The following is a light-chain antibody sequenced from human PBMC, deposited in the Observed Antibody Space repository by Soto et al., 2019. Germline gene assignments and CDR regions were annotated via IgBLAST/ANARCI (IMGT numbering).Light chain of an antibody. Sequence: LTQPASVSWSPGQPITISCTGTSSDVGGYNYVSWYQQHPGKAPKLMIYEVSNRPSGVSNRFSGSKSGNTASLTISGLQAEDEADYYCSSYTSSSTPYVFGTGTKVTVL. CDR2: EVS. J-gene: IGLJ1*01. CDR3: SSYTSSSTPYV. CDR1: SSDVGGYNY. V-gene: IGLV2-14*01.